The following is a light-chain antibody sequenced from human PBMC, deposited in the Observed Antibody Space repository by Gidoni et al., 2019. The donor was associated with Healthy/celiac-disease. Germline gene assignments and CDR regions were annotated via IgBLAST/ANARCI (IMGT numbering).Light chain of an antibody. CDR1: QSISSW. CDR3: QKYNSYSPMYT. V-gene: IGKV1-5*03. J-gene: IGKJ2*01. CDR2: KAS. Sequence: DIQMTQSPSTLSASVGDRVTITCRARQSISSWLAWYQQKPGKAPKLLIYKASSLESGVPSRFSGSGSGTEFTLTISSLQPDDFATYYCQKYNSYSPMYTFGQGTKLEIK.